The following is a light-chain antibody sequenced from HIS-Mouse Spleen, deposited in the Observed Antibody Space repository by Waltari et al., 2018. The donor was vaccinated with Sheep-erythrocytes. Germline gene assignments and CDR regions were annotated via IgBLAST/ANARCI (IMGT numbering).Light chain of an antibody. CDR3: QQYYSFPFT. Sequence: EIVLTQSPGTLSLSPGERATLPCRASQSVSSSYLAWYQQKPGQAPRLLIYGASSRATGIPDRFSGSGSGTDFTLTISCLQSEDFATYYCQQYYSFPFTFGPGTKVDIK. V-gene: IGKV3-20*01. J-gene: IGKJ3*01. CDR2: GAS. CDR1: QSVSSSY.